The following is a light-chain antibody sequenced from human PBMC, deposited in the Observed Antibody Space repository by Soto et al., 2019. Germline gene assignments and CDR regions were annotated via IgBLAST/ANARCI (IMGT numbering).Light chain of an antibody. J-gene: IGKJ1*01. Sequence: IQMTQSPSSLSASVVDRVTITCRARRDITDYLVLNQQKPGQVPKLLIYAASTLQSGVPSRFTASGSGTDFTLTITGLQPEDFATYYCQNYNSAPWTFGQGTKVDIK. CDR1: RDITDY. V-gene: IGKV1-27*01. CDR3: QNYNSAPWT. CDR2: AAS.